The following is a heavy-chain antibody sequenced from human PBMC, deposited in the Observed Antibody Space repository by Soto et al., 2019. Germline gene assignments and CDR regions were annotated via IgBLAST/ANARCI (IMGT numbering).Heavy chain of an antibody. D-gene: IGHD3-16*01. CDR3: ARDRGRPYYYGMDV. V-gene: IGHV4-59*01. Sequence: SSETLSLTCTVSGGSISSYYWSWIRQPPGKGLEWIGYIYYSGSTNYNPSLKSRVTISVDTSKNQFSLKLSSVTAADTAVYYCARDRGRPYYYGMDVWGQGTTVTVSS. CDR2: IYYSGST. CDR1: GGSISSYY. J-gene: IGHJ6*02.